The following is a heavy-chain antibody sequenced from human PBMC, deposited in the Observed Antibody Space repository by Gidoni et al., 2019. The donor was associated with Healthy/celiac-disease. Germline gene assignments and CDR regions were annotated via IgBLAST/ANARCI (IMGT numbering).Heavy chain of an antibody. Sequence: EVQLVESGGGLVQPGGSLRPSCAASGFTFSSYAMSWVRQAPGEGLEWVSAISGSGGSTYYEDSVKGRFTISRDNSKNTLYLQMNSLRAEDTAVYYCAKSPPRITIFGVVITLPDYWGQGTLVTVSS. J-gene: IGHJ4*02. D-gene: IGHD3-3*01. CDR1: GFTFSSYA. V-gene: IGHV3-23*04. CDR3: AKSPPRITIFGVVITLPDY. CDR2: ISGSGGST.